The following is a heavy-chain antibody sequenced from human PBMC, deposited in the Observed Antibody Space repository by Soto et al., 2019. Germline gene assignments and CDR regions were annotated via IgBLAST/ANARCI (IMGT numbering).Heavy chain of an antibody. Sequence: PSETLSLTCTVSGGSISSSSYYWAWIRQPPGKGLEWIGSIYYSGSTYYNPSLKSRVTISVDTSKNQFSLKLSSVTAADTAVYYCASVSYNWNDIFFDPWGHGTLVTVSS. CDR1: GGSISSSSYY. CDR2: IYYSGST. CDR3: ASVSYNWNDIFFDP. J-gene: IGHJ5*02. D-gene: IGHD1-20*01. V-gene: IGHV4-39*01.